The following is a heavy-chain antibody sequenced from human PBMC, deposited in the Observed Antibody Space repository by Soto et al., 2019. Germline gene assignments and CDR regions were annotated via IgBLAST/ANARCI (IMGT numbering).Heavy chain of an antibody. CDR3: AKTPIAYILTGCQGYFDL. CDR2: ISGSGGST. D-gene: IGHD3-9*01. CDR1: GFTFSSYA. J-gene: IGHJ2*01. V-gene: IGHV3-23*01. Sequence: EVQLLESGGGLIQPGGSLRLSCAASGFTFSSYAMSWVRQAPGKGLEWVSAISGSGGSTYYDDSVRGRFTISRDNSKNTLYLQMNSLRAEDTAVYYCAKTPIAYILTGCQGYFDLWGHGTLVTVSS.